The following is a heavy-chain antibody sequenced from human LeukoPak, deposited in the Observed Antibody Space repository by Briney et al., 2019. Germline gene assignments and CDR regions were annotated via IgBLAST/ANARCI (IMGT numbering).Heavy chain of an antibody. D-gene: IGHD3-9*01. V-gene: IGHV4-59*01. J-gene: IGHJ5*02. CDR2: IYYSGST. CDR1: GGSISSYY. CDR3: ASSRGATGKDNWFDP. Sequence: SETLSLTCTVSGGSISSYYWSWIRQPPGKGLEWIGYIYYSGSTNYNPSLKSRVTISVDTSKNQFSLKLSSVTAADTAVYYCASSRGATGKDNWFDPWGQGTLVTVSS.